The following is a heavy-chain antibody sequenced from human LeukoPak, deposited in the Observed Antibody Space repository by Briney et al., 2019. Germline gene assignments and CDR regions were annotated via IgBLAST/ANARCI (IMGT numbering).Heavy chain of an antibody. CDR3: ARYGSGLYFDY. V-gene: IGHV2-70*04. CDR1: GFSLSTSGMR. J-gene: IGHJ4*02. CDR2: IDWDDDK. Sequence: SGPALVKPTQTLTPTCTFSGFSLSTSGMRVSWIRQPPGKALEWLARIDWDDDKFYSTSLKTRLTISKDTSKNQVVLTMTNMDPVDTATYYCARYGSGLYFDYWGQGTLVTVSS. D-gene: IGHD3-10*01.